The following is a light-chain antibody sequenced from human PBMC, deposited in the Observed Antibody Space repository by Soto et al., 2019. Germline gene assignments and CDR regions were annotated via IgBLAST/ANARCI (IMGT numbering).Light chain of an antibody. J-gene: IGLJ3*02. V-gene: IGLV7-43*01. Sequence: QAVVTQEPSLTVSPGGTVTLTCASSTGAVTTGTYASWFQQKPGQAPRTLIYTTDNRHSWTPARFSGSLLGGKAALTLSSVQPEDEADDYCLIYFGGAQLVFGGGTKLTVL. CDR2: TTD. CDR3: LIYFGGAQLV. CDR1: TGAVTTGTY.